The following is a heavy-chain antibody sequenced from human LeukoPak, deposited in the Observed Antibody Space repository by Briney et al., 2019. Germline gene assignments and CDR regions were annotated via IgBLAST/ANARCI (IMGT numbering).Heavy chain of an antibody. V-gene: IGHV7-4-1*02. J-gene: IGHJ4*02. CDR3: ARWPSFGVLDD. Sequence: ASVKVSCKASGYTFTSHAMNWVRQAPGQGLEWMGWINTNTGNPTYAQGFTRRFVFSLDTSVNTAYLQISSLKAEDSAVYYCARWPSFGVLDDWGRGTLVTVSS. D-gene: IGHD3-3*01. CDR2: INTNTGNP. CDR1: GYTFTSHA.